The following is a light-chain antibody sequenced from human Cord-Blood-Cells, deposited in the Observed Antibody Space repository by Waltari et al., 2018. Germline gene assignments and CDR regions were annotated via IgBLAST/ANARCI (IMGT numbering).Light chain of an antibody. CDR3: SSYTSSSTKV. Sequence: QSALTQPASAFGSPGQSITTSCTGTSRDVGGYNYVSWYQQHTGKAPKLMICDVSNRPSGVSNRFSGSKSGNTASLTISGLQAEDEADYYCSSYTSSSTKVFGTGTKVTVL. V-gene: IGLV2-14*01. J-gene: IGLJ1*01. CDR1: SRDVGGYNY. CDR2: DVS.